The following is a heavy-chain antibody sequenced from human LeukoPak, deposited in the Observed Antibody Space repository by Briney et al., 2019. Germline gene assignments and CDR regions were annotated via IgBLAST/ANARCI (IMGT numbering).Heavy chain of an antibody. CDR1: GFTFSTYW. CDR2: INKNGREK. D-gene: IGHD3-16*01. J-gene: IGHJ4*02. V-gene: IGHV3-7*01. CDR3: TRDRRGVMLY. Sequence: PGGSLRLSCAVSGFTFSTYWMSWVRQAPGKGLEWVANINKNGREKFYVDSVKGRFTISRDNAKNSLYLQMNSLRAEDTAVYYCTRDRRGVMLYWGQGTLVTVSS.